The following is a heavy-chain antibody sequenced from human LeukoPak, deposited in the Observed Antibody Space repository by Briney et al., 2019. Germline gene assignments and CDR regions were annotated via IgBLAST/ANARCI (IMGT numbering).Heavy chain of an antibody. V-gene: IGHV1-2*02. CDR2: MNPNSGGT. D-gene: IGHD6-13*01. J-gene: IGHJ6*03. Sequence: ASVKVSCKASGYTFTGYYMHWVRQAPGQGLEWMGWMNPNSGGTNYAQKFQGRVTMTRDTSISTAYMELSRLRSDDTAVYYCARGEAASTYYYYYYMDVWGKGTTVTVSS. CDR3: ARGEAASTYYYYYYMDV. CDR1: GYTFTGYY.